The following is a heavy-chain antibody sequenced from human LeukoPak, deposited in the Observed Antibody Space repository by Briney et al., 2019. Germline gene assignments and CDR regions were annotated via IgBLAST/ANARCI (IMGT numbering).Heavy chain of an antibody. Sequence: PGGSLRLSCAASGFTFSSYAMTWVRQAPGKGLEWVSTISGSGRSTYYADSVRGRFTISRDNSKNTLYLQMNSLRAEDTAVYYCVKDLPGTTVTSILDYWGQGTLVTVSS. D-gene: IGHD4-17*01. CDR3: VKDLPGTTVTSILDY. V-gene: IGHV3-23*01. CDR1: GFTFSSYA. CDR2: ISGSGRST. J-gene: IGHJ4*02.